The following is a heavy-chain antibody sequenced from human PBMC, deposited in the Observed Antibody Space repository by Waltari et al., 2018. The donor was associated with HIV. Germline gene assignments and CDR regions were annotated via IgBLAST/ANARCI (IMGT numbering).Heavy chain of an antibody. Sequence: QVQLVQSGAEVKKPGSSVKVSCKASGGTFSSYAISWVRQAPGQGLEWMGRIIPILGIANYAQKFQGRVTITADKSTSTAYMELSSLRSEDTAVYYCARTTVTTGTRERTFDYWGQGTLVTVSS. CDR2: IIPILGIA. CDR1: GGTFSSYA. CDR3: ARTTVTTGTRERTFDY. J-gene: IGHJ4*02. D-gene: IGHD1-1*01. V-gene: IGHV1-69*04.